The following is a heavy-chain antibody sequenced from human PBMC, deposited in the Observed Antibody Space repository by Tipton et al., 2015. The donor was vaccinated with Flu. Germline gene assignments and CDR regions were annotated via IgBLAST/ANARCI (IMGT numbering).Heavy chain of an antibody. V-gene: IGHV4-59*01. CDR1: GGSISSYY. J-gene: IGHJ3*02. CDR3: ARNYGGNSAAFDI. D-gene: IGHD4-23*01. CDR2: IYYSGST. Sequence: TLSLTCTVSGGSISSYYWSWIRQPPGKGLEWIGYIYYSGSTNYNPSLKSRVTISVDMSKNQFSLKLSSVTAADTAVYYCARNYGGNSAAFDIWGQGTMVTVSS.